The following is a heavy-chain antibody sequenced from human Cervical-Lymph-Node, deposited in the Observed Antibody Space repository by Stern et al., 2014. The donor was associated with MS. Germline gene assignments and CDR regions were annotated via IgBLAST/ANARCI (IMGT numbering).Heavy chain of an antibody. CDR3: ARDYGDYAFDY. V-gene: IGHV5-51*01. CDR2: IYPGNSDT. J-gene: IGHJ4*02. Sequence: EVQLVESGAEVKKPGESLKISCKGSGYSFTANWIAWVRQMPGKGLEWMGIIYPGNSDTRYSPSFQGQVTISADKSISNAYLQWSSLKASDTAMYYCARDYGDYAFDYWGQGTLVTVSS. D-gene: IGHD4-17*01. CDR1: GYSFTANW.